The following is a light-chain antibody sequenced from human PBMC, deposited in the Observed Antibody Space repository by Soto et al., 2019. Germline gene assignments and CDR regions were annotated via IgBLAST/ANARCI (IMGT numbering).Light chain of an antibody. J-gene: IGKJ1*01. Sequence: EIVLTQSPATLSSFPGDRFTLSCRASQYINTRLAWYQHRPGQAPRLLIYQTSIRPAGIPARFSASGSGTDFTLTISDVQPEDFALYYCHQRQSWPRTFGQGTKVDIK. CDR3: HQRQSWPRT. CDR2: QTS. V-gene: IGKV3-11*01. CDR1: QYINTR.